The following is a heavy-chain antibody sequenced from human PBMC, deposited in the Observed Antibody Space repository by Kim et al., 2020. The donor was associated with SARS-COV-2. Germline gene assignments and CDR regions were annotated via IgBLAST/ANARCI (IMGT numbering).Heavy chain of an antibody. CDR1: GFTFSSYS. CDR2: INNSSSYI. CDR3: ARDLELMFRELGVAY. Sequence: GGSLRLSCAASGFTFSSYSMNWVRQAPGKGLEWVSSINNSSSYIYYADSVKGRFTISRDNANNSLYLQMNSLRAEDTAVYYCARDLELMFRELGVAYWG. D-gene: IGHD3-10*02. J-gene: IGHJ4*01. V-gene: IGHV3-21*01.